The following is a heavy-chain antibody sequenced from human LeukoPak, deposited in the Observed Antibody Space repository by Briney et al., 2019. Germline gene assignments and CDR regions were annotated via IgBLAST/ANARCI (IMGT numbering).Heavy chain of an antibody. J-gene: IGHJ4*02. Sequence: ASVKVSCKASGYTFTSNYIHWVRQAPGQGLEWMGMIYPRDGSTSYAQKFQGRVAVTRDTSTSTVHMELSGLRSEDTAVYYCARDQEAFDYWGQGTLVTVSS. V-gene: IGHV1-46*01. CDR1: GYTFTSNY. CDR3: ARDQEAFDY. CDR2: IYPRDGST.